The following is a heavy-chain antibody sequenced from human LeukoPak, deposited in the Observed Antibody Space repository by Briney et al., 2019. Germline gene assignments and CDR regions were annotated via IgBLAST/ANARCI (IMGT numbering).Heavy chain of an antibody. CDR2: ISYLGRSV. Sequence: GTSLRLSCAASGFTFSNYAMNWVRQAPGKGLEWVAVISYLGRSVVYADSVKGRFTMSRDNSKNTLSLKMNRLRAEDTAVYYCAKDRGYCSGGNCYNQYGMDVWGQGTTVTVSS. CDR1: GFTFSNYA. V-gene: IGHV3-30-3*02. D-gene: IGHD2-15*01. CDR3: AKDRGYCSGGNCYNQYGMDV. J-gene: IGHJ6*02.